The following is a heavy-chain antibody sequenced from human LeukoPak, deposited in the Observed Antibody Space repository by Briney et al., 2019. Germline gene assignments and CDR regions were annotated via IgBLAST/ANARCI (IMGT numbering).Heavy chain of an antibody. Sequence: ASVKVSCKASGYTFTGYYIHWVRQAPGQGLEWRGWINPNSGGTNYAQKFQGRVTMTRDTSISTAYMELNRLRSDDTAVYYCATTHDYGGNPFDYWGQGTLVTVSS. D-gene: IGHD4-23*01. V-gene: IGHV1-2*02. J-gene: IGHJ4*02. CDR3: ATTHDYGGNPFDY. CDR2: INPNSGGT. CDR1: GYTFTGYY.